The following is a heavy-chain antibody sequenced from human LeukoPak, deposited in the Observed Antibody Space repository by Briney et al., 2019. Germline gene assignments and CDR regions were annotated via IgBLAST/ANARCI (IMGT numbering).Heavy chain of an antibody. Sequence: SETLSLTCTVSGGSLSSYYWSWIRQPPGKGLEWVGYSYYSGSTNYNASLKSRVTISVDTSKNQFSLRLTSVTAADTAVYYCARGRLGLDPWGQGTLVAVSS. D-gene: IGHD3-22*01. CDR3: ARGRLGLDP. CDR2: SYYSGST. J-gene: IGHJ5*02. V-gene: IGHV4-59*01. CDR1: GGSLSSYY.